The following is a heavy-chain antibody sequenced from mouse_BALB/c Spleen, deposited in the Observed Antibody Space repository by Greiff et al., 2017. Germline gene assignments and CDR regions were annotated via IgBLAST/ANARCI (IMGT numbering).Heavy chain of an antibody. D-gene: IGHD1-1*01. Sequence: EVQLQQSGPELVKPGASVKMSCKASGYTFTDYYMDWVKQSHGESFEWIGRVNPYNGGTSYNQKFEGKATLTVDKSSSTAYMELNSLTSEDSAVYYCARSYGSYWYFDVWGAGTTVTVAS. CDR1: GYTFTDYY. CDR3: ARSYGSYWYFDV. J-gene: IGHJ1*01. V-gene: IGHV1-19*01. CDR2: VNPYNGGT.